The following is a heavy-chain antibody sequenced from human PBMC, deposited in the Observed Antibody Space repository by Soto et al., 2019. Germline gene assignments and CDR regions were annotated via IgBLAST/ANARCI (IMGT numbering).Heavy chain of an antibody. Sequence: ASVKVSCKVSGYTLTELSMHWVRQAPGKGLEWMGGFDPEDGETIYAQKFQGRVTMTEDTSTDTAYMELSSLRAEETAVYYCATDLARGLDFWSGPNRSHYGMDVWGQGTTVTVSS. V-gene: IGHV1-24*01. CDR1: GYTLTELS. D-gene: IGHD3-3*01. J-gene: IGHJ6*02. CDR3: ATDLARGLDFWSGPNRSHYGMDV. CDR2: FDPEDGET.